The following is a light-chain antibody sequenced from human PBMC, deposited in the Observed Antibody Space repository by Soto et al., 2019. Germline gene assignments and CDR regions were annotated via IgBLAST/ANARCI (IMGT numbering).Light chain of an antibody. CDR2: DVT. V-gene: IGLV2-11*01. J-gene: IGLJ1*01. CDR3: RSHSASYTFV. Sequence: QSVLTQPRSVSRSPGQSVTISCTGTSSDVGGYNCVSWYQQHPGKAPQLIIYDVTQRPSGVPDRFSGSKSGNTASLSISGLQAEDEADYYCRSHSASYTFVFGTGTKVTVL. CDR1: SSDVGGYNC.